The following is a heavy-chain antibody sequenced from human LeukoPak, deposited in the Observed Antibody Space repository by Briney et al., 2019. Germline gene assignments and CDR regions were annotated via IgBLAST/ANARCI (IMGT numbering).Heavy chain of an antibody. D-gene: IGHD3-3*01. Sequence: KPSETLSLTCTVSGGSIRSSYYYWGWIRQPPGKGLEWIGSIYDSGSTYYNPSLKSRVTISVDTSKNQFSLKLSSVTAADTAVYYCVRIFGVAVIDYWGQGTLVTVSS. CDR2: IYDSGST. J-gene: IGHJ4*02. CDR3: VRIFGVAVIDY. V-gene: IGHV4-39*07. CDR1: GGSIRSSYYY.